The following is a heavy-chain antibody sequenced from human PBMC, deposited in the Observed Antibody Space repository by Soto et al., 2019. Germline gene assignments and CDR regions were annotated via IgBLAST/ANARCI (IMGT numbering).Heavy chain of an antibody. J-gene: IGHJ4*02. D-gene: IGHD2-8*01. CDR3: RVTGVSEVDY. CDR1: GYSFGGFY. V-gene: IGHV1-2*02. CDR2: IYPDSVGT. Sequence: GASVNVSWKPCGYSFGGFYRHWLRQAPGQGLESIGWIYPDSVGTDYAQKFQGRVTMTRDTSISTAYMELSRLRSDDTAVYYCRVTGVSEVDYWGQGPLVTVSS.